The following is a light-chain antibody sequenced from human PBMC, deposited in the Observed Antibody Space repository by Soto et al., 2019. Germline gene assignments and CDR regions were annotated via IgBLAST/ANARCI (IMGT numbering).Light chain of an antibody. CDR3: QQYNSYPIT. V-gene: IGKV1-5*03. J-gene: IGKJ5*01. CDR2: KAS. Sequence: DIQMTQSPSTLSASVGDRVTITCWASQSISSWLAWYQQKPGKAPKLLIYKASSLESGVPSRFSGSGSGTEFTLTISSLQPDDFATYYCQQYNSYPITCGQGTRLEIK. CDR1: QSISSW.